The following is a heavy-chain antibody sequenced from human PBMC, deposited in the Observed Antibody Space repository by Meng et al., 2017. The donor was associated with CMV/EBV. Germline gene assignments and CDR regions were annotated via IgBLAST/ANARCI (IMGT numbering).Heavy chain of an antibody. CDR3: AKVEGYCSSTSCAIDAFDI. CDR2: IRYDGSNK. J-gene: IGHJ3*02. D-gene: IGHD2-2*01. V-gene: IGHV3-30*02. CDR1: GFTFSSYG. Sequence: GGSLRLSCAASGFTFSSYGMHWVRQAPGKGLEWVAFIRYDGSNKYYADSVKGRFTISRDNSKNTLYLRMNSLRAEDTAVYYCAKVEGYCSSTSCAIDAFDIWGQGTMVTVSS.